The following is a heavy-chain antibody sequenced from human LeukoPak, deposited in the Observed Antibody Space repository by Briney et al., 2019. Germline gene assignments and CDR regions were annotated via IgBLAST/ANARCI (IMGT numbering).Heavy chain of an antibody. D-gene: IGHD1-26*01. CDR1: GFTFSSYA. CDR2: ISDSGGAGST. CDR3: AKENSGSYPDAFDI. Sequence: PGGSLRLSCAASGFTFSSYAMSWVRQAPGKGLEWVSGISDSGGAGSTYYADSVKGRFTISRDNSKNTLYLQMNSLRAEDTALFYCAKENSGSYPDAFDIWGQGTMVTVSS. V-gene: IGHV3-23*01. J-gene: IGHJ3*02.